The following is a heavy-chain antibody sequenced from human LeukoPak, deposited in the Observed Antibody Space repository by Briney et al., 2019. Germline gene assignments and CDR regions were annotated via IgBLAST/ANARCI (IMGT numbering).Heavy chain of an antibody. J-gene: IGHJ4*02. CDR3: ARASGYYPRFYFDY. Sequence: YWGWVRQPQGKGLEWIGSNYNPSLKSRATISIDTSRNQFSLNLNSVTAADTAVYYCARASGYYPRFYFDYWGQGILVAVSS. V-gene: IGHV4-4*09. CDR1: Y. D-gene: IGHD3-22*01.